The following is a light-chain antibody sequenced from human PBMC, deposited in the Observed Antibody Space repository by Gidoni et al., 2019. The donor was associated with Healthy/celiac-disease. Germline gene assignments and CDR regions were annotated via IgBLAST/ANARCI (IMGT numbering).Light chain of an antibody. CDR1: QDISNY. V-gene: IGKV1-33*01. Sequence: DIQMTQSPSSLSASVGDRVTSTCQASQDISNYLNWYQQKPGKAPKLLIYDASNLETGVPSRFSGSGSGTDFTFTISSLQPEDIATYYCQQYDNLPLIFGGGTKVEIK. CDR2: DAS. J-gene: IGKJ4*01. CDR3: QQYDNLPLI.